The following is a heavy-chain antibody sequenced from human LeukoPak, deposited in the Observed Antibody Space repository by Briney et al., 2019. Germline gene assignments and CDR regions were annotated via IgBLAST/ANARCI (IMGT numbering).Heavy chain of an antibody. CDR3: AKDHRGYYGSGSYFWFDP. J-gene: IGHJ5*02. CDR2: TTSSGGTI. Sequence: GGSLRLSCAAFGFTFSSYSMNWVRQAPGKGLEWLSYTTSSGGTIYYADSVKGRFAISRDNSKNTLYLQMNGLRAEDTAVYYCAKDHRGYYGSGSYFWFDPWGQGTLVTVSS. D-gene: IGHD3-10*01. CDR1: GFTFSSYS. V-gene: IGHV3-48*01.